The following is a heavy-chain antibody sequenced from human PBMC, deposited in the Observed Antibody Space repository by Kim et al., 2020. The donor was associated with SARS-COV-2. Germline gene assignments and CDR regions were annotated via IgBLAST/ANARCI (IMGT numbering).Heavy chain of an antibody. Sequence: GGSLRLSCAASGFTFSSYSMNWVRQAPGKGLEWVSSISSSSSYIYYADSVKGRFTISRDNAKNSLYLQMNSLRAEDTAVYYCARENMRWLRLRVFDYWGQGTLVTVSS. J-gene: IGHJ4*02. CDR3: ARENMRWLRLRVFDY. V-gene: IGHV3-21*01. D-gene: IGHD5-12*01. CDR1: GFTFSSYS. CDR2: ISSSSSYI.